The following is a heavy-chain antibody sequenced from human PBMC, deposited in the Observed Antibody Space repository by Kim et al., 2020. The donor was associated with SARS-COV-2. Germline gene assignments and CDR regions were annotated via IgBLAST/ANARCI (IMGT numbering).Heavy chain of an antibody. CDR2: ISYDGSNK. V-gene: IGHV3-30-3*01. J-gene: IGHJ3*02. Sequence: GGSLRLSCAASGFTFSSYAMHWVRQAPGKGLEWVAVISYDGSNKYYADSVKGRFTISRDNSKNTLYLQMNSLRAEDTAVYYCARGRGDYVDAFDIWGQGTLVTVSS. D-gene: IGHD3-10*02. CDR1: GFTFSSYA. CDR3: ARGRGDYVDAFDI.